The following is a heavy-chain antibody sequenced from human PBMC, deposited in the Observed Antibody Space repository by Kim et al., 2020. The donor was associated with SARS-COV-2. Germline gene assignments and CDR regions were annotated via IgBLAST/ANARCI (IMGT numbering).Heavy chain of an antibody. CDR3: ARVGSGSYYRSAFDI. Sequence: DSVNSRLTITRDNSKNTLDLQMNSLRAEDTAVYYCARVGSGSYYRSAFDIWGQGTMVTVSS. J-gene: IGHJ3*02. D-gene: IGHD1-26*01. V-gene: IGHV3-30*01.